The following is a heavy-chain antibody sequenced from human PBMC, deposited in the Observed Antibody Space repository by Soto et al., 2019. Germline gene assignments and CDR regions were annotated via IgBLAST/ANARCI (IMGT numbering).Heavy chain of an antibody. Sequence: HPGGSLRLSCAASGFTFSSSVVHWLRQAPGKGLEWVAVISSDERNEDYADPVKGRFTISRDNSKSTLYLQMNSLRAEDTAVYYCARGLVKVEGGAFDIWGQGTMVTVS. CDR2: ISSDERNE. CDR1: GFTFSSSV. D-gene: IGHD3-16*01. J-gene: IGHJ3*02. CDR3: ARGLVKVEGGAFDI. V-gene: IGHV3-33*01.